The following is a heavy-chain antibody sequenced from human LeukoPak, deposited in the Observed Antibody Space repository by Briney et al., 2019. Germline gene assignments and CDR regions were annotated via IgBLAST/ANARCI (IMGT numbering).Heavy chain of an antibody. Sequence: ASVKVSCKTSGYTFSTYDINWLRQAAGQGLEWMGWMNPNSANTGFAQKVQGRAAITRDTSTATAYLELSSLTSEDTAVYYCARAIRYQLLSDYWGQGTLVTVSS. D-gene: IGHD2-2*01. CDR3: ARAIRYQLLSDY. J-gene: IGHJ4*02. CDR2: MNPNSANT. V-gene: IGHV1-8*03. CDR1: GYTFSTYD.